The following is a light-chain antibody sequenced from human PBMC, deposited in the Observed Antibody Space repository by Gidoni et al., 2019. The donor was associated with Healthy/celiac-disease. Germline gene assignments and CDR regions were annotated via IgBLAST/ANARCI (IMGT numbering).Light chain of an antibody. CDR1: KLGDKY. J-gene: IGLJ1*01. CDR3: QAWDSSTGV. CDR2: QDS. V-gene: IGLV3-1*01. Sequence: SYELTQPPSVSVSPGQTASITCSGDKLGDKYACLYQQKHGQSPVLFLYQDSKRPSGIPERFSGSNSGNTATLTVSGTQAMDEADYYCQAWDSSTGVFGTGTNVTVL.